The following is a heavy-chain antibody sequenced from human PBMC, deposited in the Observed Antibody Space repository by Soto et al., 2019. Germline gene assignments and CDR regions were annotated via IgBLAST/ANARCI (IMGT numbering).Heavy chain of an antibody. J-gene: IGHJ4*02. CDR2: INHSGST. D-gene: IGHD4-17*01. CDR1: GGSFSGYY. CDR3: ARGWTVTTFDFDY. V-gene: IGHV4-34*01. Sequence: PSETLSLTCAVYGGSFSGYYWSWIRQPPGKGLEWIGEINHSGSTNYNPSLKSRVTISVDTSKNQFSLKLSSVTAADTAVYYCARGWTVTTFDFDYWGQGTLVTVSS.